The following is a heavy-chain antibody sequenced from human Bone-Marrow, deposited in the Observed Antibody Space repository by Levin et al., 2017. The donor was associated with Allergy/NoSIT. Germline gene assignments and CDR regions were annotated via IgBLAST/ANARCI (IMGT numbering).Heavy chain of an antibody. CDR2: ISYNGREK. CDR3: ARDKIVPTGDDNYYYYYGMDV. Sequence: LSLTCAASGFTFSDYAMHWVRQAPGQGLEWVSVISYNGREKFYADSVTGRFTFSRDNSKNPLYLQMNSLRVEDTAVYYCARDKIVPTGDDNYYYYYGMDVWGQGTTVTVSS. CDR1: GFTFSDYA. D-gene: IGHD5-12*01. J-gene: IGHJ6*02. V-gene: IGHV3-30*04.